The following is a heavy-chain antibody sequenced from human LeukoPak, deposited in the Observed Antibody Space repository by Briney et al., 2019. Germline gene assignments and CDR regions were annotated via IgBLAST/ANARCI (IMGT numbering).Heavy chain of an antibody. D-gene: IGHD6-19*01. CDR2: INPSGGST. V-gene: IGHV1-46*01. J-gene: IGHJ4*02. CDR3: ARGTWYSSGSYPLDY. CDR1: GYTFTIYY. Sequence: ASVTVSCTASGYTFTIYYMHWVRQAPGQGLEWMGIINPSGGSTSYAQKFQGRVTVTRDTSTSTVYMELSSLRSEDTAVYYCARGTWYSSGSYPLDYWGQGTLVTVSS.